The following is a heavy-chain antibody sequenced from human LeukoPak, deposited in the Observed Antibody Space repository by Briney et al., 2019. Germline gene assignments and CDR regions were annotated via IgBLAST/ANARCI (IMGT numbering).Heavy chain of an antibody. Sequence: SVKVSCKASGGTFSSYAISWVRQAPGQGLEWMGGIIPIFGTANYAQKFQGRVTITADESTSTAYMELSSLRSEDTAVYYCARAAYYCSSTSCQHLAGGYYFDYWGQGTLVTVSP. CDR3: ARAAYYCSSTSCQHLAGGYYFDY. J-gene: IGHJ4*02. V-gene: IGHV1-69*13. CDR2: IIPIFGTA. CDR1: GGTFSSYA. D-gene: IGHD2-2*01.